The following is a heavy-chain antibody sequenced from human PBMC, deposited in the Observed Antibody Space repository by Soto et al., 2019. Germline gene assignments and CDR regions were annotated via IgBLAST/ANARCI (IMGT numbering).Heavy chain of an antibody. J-gene: IGHJ6*02. CDR1: GYSFTIYW. CDR2: IDPSDSYT. CDR3: ARKLLWFGESQEYYYYGMDV. V-gene: IGHV5-10-1*01. Sequence: GESLKISCNGSGYSFTIYWISWVRQMPWKGLEWMGRIDPSDSYTNYSPSFQGHVTISADKSISTAYLQWSSLKASDTAMYYCARKLLWFGESQEYYYYGMDVWGQGTPVTVSS. D-gene: IGHD3-10*01.